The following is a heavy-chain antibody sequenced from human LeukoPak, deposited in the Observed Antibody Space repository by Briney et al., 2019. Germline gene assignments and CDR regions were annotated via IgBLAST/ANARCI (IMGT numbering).Heavy chain of an antibody. V-gene: IGHV3-23*01. CDR3: AKYYYSLGSTFDP. Sequence: GRSLRLSCAASGFTFSSYAMTWVRQAPGKGLEWVSSISGKGDRTYYADSVKGRFTISRDNSKNTLYLQMNSLRAEDTAVYYCAKYYYSLGSTFDPWGQGTLVTVSS. D-gene: IGHD3-10*01. CDR2: ISGKGDRT. CDR1: GFTFSSYA. J-gene: IGHJ5*02.